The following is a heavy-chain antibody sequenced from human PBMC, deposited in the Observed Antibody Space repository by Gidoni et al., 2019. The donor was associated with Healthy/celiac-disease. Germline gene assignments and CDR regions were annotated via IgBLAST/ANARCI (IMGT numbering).Heavy chain of an antibody. D-gene: IGHD6-13*01. V-gene: IGHV4-34*01. CDR1: GGSFSDYY. CDR3: ARTKTYGSNSWYARWWYFDL. J-gene: IGHJ2*01. Sequence: QVQLQQWGAGLLKPSETLSLTCAVYGGSFSDYYWSWIRQPPGKGLEWIGEINHSGSTNYNPSLKSRVTISVDTSKNQFSLKLSSVTAADTAMYYCARTKTYGSNSWYARWWYFDLWGRGTLVTVSS. CDR2: INHSGST.